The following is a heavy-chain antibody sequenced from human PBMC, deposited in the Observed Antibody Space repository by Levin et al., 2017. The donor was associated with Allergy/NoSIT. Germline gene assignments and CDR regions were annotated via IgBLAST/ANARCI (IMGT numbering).Heavy chain of an antibody. CDR2: ISWNSGSI. CDR3: AKASAPGIAATADY. V-gene: IGHV3-9*01. J-gene: IGHJ4*02. D-gene: IGHD6-13*01. Sequence: LSLTCAASGFTFDDYAMHWVRQAPGKGLEWVSGISWNSGSIDYADSVKGRFTISRDNAKNSLYLQMNSLRPEDTAFYYCAKASAPGIAATADYWGQGTLVTVSS. CDR1: GFTFDDYA.